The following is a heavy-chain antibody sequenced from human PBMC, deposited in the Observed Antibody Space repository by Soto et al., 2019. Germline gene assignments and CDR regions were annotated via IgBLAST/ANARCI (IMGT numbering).Heavy chain of an antibody. V-gene: IGHV5-51*01. CDR3: ASKLYSSGWQDAFDI. Sequence: GESLKISCKGSGYSFISYWIAWVRQMPGKGLEWMGIIYPGDSDTRYSPSFQGQVTISGDKSIRTAYLQWSSLKASDTAMYYCASKLYSSGWQDAFDIWGQGNPGHRLL. CDR2: IYPGDSDT. CDR1: GYSFISYW. D-gene: IGHD6-19*01. J-gene: IGHJ3*02.